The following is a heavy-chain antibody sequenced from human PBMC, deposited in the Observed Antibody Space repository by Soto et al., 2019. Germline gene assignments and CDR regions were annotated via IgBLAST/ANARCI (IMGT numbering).Heavy chain of an antibody. Sequence: PSQTLSLTCAISGDSVSSNIAAWNWIRQSPSRGLEWLGRTYYRSKWYNDYAVSVKSRITINPDTSKNQFSLQLNSVTPEDTAVYYCARDRVSGDWNDPNYYYYYYGMDVWGQGTTVTVSS. CDR3: ARDRVSGDWNDPNYYYYYYGMDV. D-gene: IGHD1-1*01. V-gene: IGHV6-1*01. CDR2: TYYRSKWYN. CDR1: GDSVSSNIAA. J-gene: IGHJ6*02.